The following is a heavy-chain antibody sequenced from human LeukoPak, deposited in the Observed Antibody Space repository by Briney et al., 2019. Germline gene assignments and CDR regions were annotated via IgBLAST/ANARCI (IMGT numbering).Heavy chain of an antibody. V-gene: IGHV3-30-3*01. D-gene: IGHD3-10*01. J-gene: IGHJ4*02. CDR3: ARALMIRGVFDY. CDR1: GFTFSNYA. CDR2: ISFDGSNI. Sequence: GGSLRLSCAASGFTFSNYAMHWVRQAPGKGLEWVAFISFDGSNIYYTDSVKGRFTISRDNSKNTVSLQMNSLRTDDTAVYYCARALMIRGVFDYWGQGTLVTVSS.